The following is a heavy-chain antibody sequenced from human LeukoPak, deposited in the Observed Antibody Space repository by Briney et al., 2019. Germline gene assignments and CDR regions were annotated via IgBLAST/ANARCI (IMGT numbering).Heavy chain of an antibody. CDR1: GFTFSSYA. J-gene: IGHJ3*02. Sequence: GSLRLSCAASGFTFSSYAMSWVRQAPGKGLGWVSAISGSGGSTYYADSVKGRFTISRDNSKNTLYLQMNSLRAEDTAVYYCAKARVGATTRDAFDIWGQGTMVTVSS. V-gene: IGHV3-23*01. CDR3: AKARVGATTRDAFDI. CDR2: ISGSGGST. D-gene: IGHD1-26*01.